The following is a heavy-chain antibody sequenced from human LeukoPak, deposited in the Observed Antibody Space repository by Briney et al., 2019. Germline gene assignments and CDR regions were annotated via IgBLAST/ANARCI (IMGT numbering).Heavy chain of an antibody. CDR2: INPNSGGT. CDR1: GYTFTGYY. D-gene: IGHD2-2*01. CDR3: ARDRDPLDTSWYDY. J-gene: IGHJ4*02. V-gene: IGHV1-2*02. Sequence: ASVKVSCKASGYTFTGYYMHWVRQAPGQGLEWMGWINPNSGGTNYAQKFQGRVTMTRDTSISTAYMELSRLSSDDTAVYYCARDRDPLDTSWYDYWGQGTLVTVSS.